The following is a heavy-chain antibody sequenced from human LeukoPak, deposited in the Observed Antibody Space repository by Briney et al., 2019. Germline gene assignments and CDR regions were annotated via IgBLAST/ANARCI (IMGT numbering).Heavy chain of an antibody. CDR1: GGSISNSNYY. CDR2: IYYSGST. D-gene: IGHD1-7*01. Sequence: SQTLSLTCTVSGGSISNSNYYWSWIRQPPGQGLEWIGYIYYSGSTYYNPSLKSRVTISVDTSKNQFSLKLSSVTAADTAVFYCARHMGGTTYDRWGQGTLVTVSS. CDR3: ARHMGGTTYDR. J-gene: IGHJ5*02. V-gene: IGHV4-30-4*01.